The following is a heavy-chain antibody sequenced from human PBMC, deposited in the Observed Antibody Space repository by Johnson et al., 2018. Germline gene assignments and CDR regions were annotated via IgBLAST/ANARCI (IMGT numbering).Heavy chain of an antibody. CDR1: GFTFGDYT. J-gene: IGHJ3*01. CDR2: IRSKAYGGTT. D-gene: IGHD6-6*01. CDR3: TRGMGWQLVFAFDV. V-gene: IGHV3-49*03. Sequence: VQLVEAGGGLVQPGRSLRLSCTASGFTFGDYTMSWFRQAPGKGLAWVGFIRSKAYGGTTEYAAYVKGRFTVSRDDSKSIAYLQMNSLQTEDTAVYYCTRGMGWQLVFAFDVWGQGTMLTVSS.